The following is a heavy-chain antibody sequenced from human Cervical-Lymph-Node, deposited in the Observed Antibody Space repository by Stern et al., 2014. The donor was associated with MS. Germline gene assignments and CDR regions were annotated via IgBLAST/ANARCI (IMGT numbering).Heavy chain of an antibody. J-gene: IGHJ5*02. D-gene: IGHD1-7*01. CDR3: ARAVRELGT. CDR2: IKPDGSEK. CDR1: GFTFSNYW. Sequence: EVQLVESGGGLVQPGESLRLSCEVSGFTFSNYWMTWVRQAPGKGLEWVASIKPDGSEKSYGASVKGRFTISRDNAKNSLYLQMNSRRAEDTAVYYCARAVRELGTWGQGTLVTVSS. V-gene: IGHV3-7*01.